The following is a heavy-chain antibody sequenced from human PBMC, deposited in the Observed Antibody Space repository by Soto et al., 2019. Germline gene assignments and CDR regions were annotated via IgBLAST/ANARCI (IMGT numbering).Heavy chain of an antibody. D-gene: IGHD3-3*01. CDR3: ARTITIFGVSYYFDY. V-gene: IGHV4-30-2*01. Sequence: PSETLSLTCAVSGGSISSGGYSWSWIRQPPGKGLEWIGYIYHSGSTYYNPSLKSRVTISVDRSKNQFSLKLSSVTAADTAVYYCARTITIFGVSYYFDYWGQGTLVTVSS. CDR2: IYHSGST. J-gene: IGHJ4*02. CDR1: GGSISSGGYS.